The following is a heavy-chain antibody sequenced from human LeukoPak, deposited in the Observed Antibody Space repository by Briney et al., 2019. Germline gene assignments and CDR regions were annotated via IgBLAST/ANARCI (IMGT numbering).Heavy chain of an antibody. V-gene: IGHV4-39*01. D-gene: IGHD4-23*01. CDR3: AIFTVVTGY. CDR1: GGSISSSSYY. J-gene: IGHJ4*02. Sequence: PSETLSLTCTVSGGSISSSSYYWGWIRQPPGKGLEWIGSIYYSGSTYYNPSLKSRVTISVDTSKNQFSLKLSSVTAADTAVYYCAIFTVVTGYWGQGTLVTVSS. CDR2: IYYSGST.